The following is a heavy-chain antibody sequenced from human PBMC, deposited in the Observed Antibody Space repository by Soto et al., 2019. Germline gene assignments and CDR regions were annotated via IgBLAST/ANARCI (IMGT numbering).Heavy chain of an antibody. CDR1: GYSFTSYW. V-gene: IGHV5-10-1*01. CDR2: IDPSDSYT. J-gene: IGHJ6*02. D-gene: IGHD2-2*02. CDR3: ARLCSTSCYKHGMDV. Sequence: GESLKISCKGSGYSFTSYWISWVRQMPGKGLEWMGRIDPSDSYTNYSPSSQGHVTISADKSISTAYLQWSSLKASDTAMYYCARLCSTSCYKHGMDVWGQGTTVTVSS.